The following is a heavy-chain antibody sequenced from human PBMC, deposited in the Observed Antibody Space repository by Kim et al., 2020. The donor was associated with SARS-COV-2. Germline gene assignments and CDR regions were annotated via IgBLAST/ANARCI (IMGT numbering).Heavy chain of an antibody. CDR1: GGSINSYY. Sequence: SETLSLTCTVSGGSINSYYWSWIRQPPGKGLEWIGFIYYSGSTDYNPSLKSRVTISIDTSKNQFSLKLSSVTAADTAVYYCARRRTNYSSFDPWGRGTLVTVSS. V-gene: IGHV4-59*01. D-gene: IGHD2-8*01. CDR2: IYYSGST. J-gene: IGHJ5*02. CDR3: ARRRTNYSSFDP.